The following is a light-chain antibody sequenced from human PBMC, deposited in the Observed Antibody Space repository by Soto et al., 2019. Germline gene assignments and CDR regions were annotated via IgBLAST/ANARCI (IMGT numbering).Light chain of an antibody. J-gene: IGLJ1*01. CDR2: EGI. CDR3: CSYVGATTYV. V-gene: IGLV2-23*01. CDR1: SSTVGGFNV. Sequence: QSLRTEPAWVSVSPGQSITISCTGTSSTVGGFNVVSWYQQHPGKAPKVIIYEGIKRPSGVSNRFSGSNSGSTASLTISGLQAEDEADYYCCSYVGATTYVLGTGTKVTVL.